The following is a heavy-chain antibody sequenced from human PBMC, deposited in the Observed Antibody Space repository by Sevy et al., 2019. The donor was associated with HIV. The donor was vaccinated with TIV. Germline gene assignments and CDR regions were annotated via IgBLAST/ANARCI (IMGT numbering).Heavy chain of an antibody. D-gene: IGHD6-13*01. J-gene: IGHJ4*02. CDR2: ITETGGTT. CDR1: GFTFTSYA. Sequence: GGSLRLSCAASGFTFTSYAMNWVRQAPGKGLEWVSGITETGGTTYYADSVKGRFTISRDNSKNTLYLQMNSLRTEDTALYYCAKGASAAGKRDWGQGTLVTVSS. V-gene: IGHV3-23*01. CDR3: AKGASAAGKRD.